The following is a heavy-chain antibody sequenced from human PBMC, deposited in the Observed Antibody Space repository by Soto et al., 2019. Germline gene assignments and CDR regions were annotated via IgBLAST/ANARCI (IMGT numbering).Heavy chain of an antibody. CDR2: ISSSSSTI. D-gene: IGHD3-10*01. Sequence: EVQLVESGGGLVQPGGSLRLSCAASGFTFSDYSVHWVRQAPGKGLEWVSYISSSSSTIYYADSVKGRFTVSRDNAKNXLYLXMNXXXXXXXXXXXXXXXMAYYMDVWGKGTTVTVSS. CDR1: GFTFSDYS. V-gene: IGHV3-48*01. J-gene: IGHJ6*03. CDR3: XXXMAYYMDV.